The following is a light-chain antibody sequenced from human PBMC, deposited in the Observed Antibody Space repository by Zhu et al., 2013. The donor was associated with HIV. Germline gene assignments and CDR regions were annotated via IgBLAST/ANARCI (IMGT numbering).Light chain of an antibody. CDR1: SSNIGRNF. Sequence: QSVLTQPPSVSATPGQKVTISCSGTSSNIGRNFVSRYHQLPGTAPKLLIYDNNKRPSGIPDRFSGSKSGTSATLGITGLQTGDEADYYCGTWDSSLSAVVFGGGTKLTVL. CDR3: GTWDSSLSAVV. J-gene: IGLJ2*01. V-gene: IGLV1-51*01. CDR2: DNN.